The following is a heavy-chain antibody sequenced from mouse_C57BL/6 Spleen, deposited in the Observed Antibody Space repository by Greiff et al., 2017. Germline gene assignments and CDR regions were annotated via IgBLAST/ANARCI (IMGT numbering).Heavy chain of an antibody. Sequence: DVKLQESGPELVKPGASVKMSCKASGYTFTDYNIHWVKQSHGKSLEWIGYINPNNGGTSYNQKFKGKATLTVNKSSSTAYMELRSLTSEDSAVYYCARNYDYDGYFDYWGQGTTLTVSS. D-gene: IGHD2-4*01. J-gene: IGHJ2*01. CDR2: INPNNGGT. CDR3: ARNYDYDGYFDY. V-gene: IGHV1-22*01. CDR1: GYTFTDYN.